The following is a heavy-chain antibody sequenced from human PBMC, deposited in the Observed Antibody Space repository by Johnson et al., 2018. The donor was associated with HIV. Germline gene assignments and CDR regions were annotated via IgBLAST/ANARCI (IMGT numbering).Heavy chain of an antibody. CDR3: AAGDSSGYYRQTDAFDI. CDR1: RFTFDDYA. V-gene: IGHV3-30-3*01. Sequence: QVQLVESGGGLVQPGRSLRLSCAGSRFTFDDYAMHWVRQGPGKGLEWVAVISYDGSNKYYADSVKGRFTISRDNSKNTLYLQMNSLRAEDTAVYYCAAGDSSGYYRQTDAFDIWGQGTMDAVSS. J-gene: IGHJ3*02. D-gene: IGHD3-22*01. CDR2: ISYDGSNK.